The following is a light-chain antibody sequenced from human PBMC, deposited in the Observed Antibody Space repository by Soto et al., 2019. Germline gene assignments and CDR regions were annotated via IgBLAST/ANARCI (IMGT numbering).Light chain of an antibody. CDR3: QHYNSYSEA. CDR2: DAS. J-gene: IGKJ1*01. CDR1: QTISSW. V-gene: IGKV1-5*01. Sequence: DIQMTQSPSTLSGSVGDRVTITCGASQTISSWLAWYQQKPGKAPKLLIYDASSLESGVPSRFSGSGSGTEFTLTISSLQPDDFATYYCQHYNSYSEAFGQGTKVDIK.